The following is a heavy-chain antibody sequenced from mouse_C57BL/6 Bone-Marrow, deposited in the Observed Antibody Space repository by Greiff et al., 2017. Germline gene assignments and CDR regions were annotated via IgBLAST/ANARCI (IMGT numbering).Heavy chain of an antibody. J-gene: IGHJ2*01. CDR2: IYPGNSDT. D-gene: IGHD2-4*01. V-gene: IGHV1-5*01. CDR1: GYTFTSYW. Sequence: EVQLQQSGTVLARPGASVKMSCKTSGYTFTSYWMHWVKQRPGQGLEWIGAIYPGNSDTSYNQKFKGKATLTAVTSASTAYMELSSLTNADSAVYDCTTAYDYGGDYWGQGTTLTVSS. CDR3: TTAYDYGGDY.